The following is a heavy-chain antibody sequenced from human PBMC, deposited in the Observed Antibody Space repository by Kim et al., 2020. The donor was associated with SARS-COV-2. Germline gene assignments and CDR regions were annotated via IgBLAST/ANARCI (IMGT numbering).Heavy chain of an antibody. Sequence: GGSLRLSCAASGFTFDDYAMHWVRQAPGKGLEWVSGISWNSGSIGYADSVKGRFTISRDNAKNSLYLQMNSLRAEDTALYYCAKDYSSGYYLYGMDVWGQGTTVTVSS. V-gene: IGHV3-9*01. CDR3: AKDYSSGYYLYGMDV. CDR2: ISWNSGSI. CDR1: GFTFDDYA. J-gene: IGHJ6*02. D-gene: IGHD3-22*01.